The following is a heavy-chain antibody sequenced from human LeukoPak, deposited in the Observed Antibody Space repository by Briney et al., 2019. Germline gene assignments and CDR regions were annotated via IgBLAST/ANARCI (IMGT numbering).Heavy chain of an antibody. CDR1: GFIFSKYC. CDR3: AKSSPPPLRY. V-gene: IGHV3-23*01. CDR2: FSGSGGST. Sequence: PGGSLRLSCEASGFIFSKYCMSWVRQAPGKGPEWVSAFSGSGGSTYYADSVKGRFTISRDNSKNTLYLQMNSLRAEDTAVYYCAKSSPPPLRYWGQGTLVTVSS. J-gene: IGHJ4*02.